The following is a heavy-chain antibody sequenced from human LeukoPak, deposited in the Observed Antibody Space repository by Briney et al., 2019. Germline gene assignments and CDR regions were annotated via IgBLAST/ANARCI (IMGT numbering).Heavy chain of an antibody. CDR3: ARETYYYDSSGYQN. J-gene: IGHJ4*02. CDR2: MSGSGGST. V-gene: IGHV3-23*01. CDR1: GFTFSNYA. D-gene: IGHD3-22*01. Sequence: GGSLRLSCAASGFTFSNYAMSWVRQAPGKGLEWVSAMSGSGGSTYYADSVKGRFTISRDNAKNSLYLQMNSLRAEDTAVYYCARETYYYDSSGYQNWGQGTLVTVSS.